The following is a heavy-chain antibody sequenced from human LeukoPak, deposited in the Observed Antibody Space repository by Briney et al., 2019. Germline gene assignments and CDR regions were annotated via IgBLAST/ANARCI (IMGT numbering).Heavy chain of an antibody. CDR3: ARDSEHYYGLGNYYKYYYYMDV. D-gene: IGHD3-10*01. CDR2: INPNSGGT. J-gene: IGHJ6*03. Sequence: GASVKVSCKASGYTFTGYYMHWVRQAPGQGLEWMGWINPNSGGTNYAQKFRGRVTMTRDTSISTAYMELSSLRFEDTAVYYCARDSEHYYGLGNYYKYYYYMDVWGKGTTVTISS. V-gene: IGHV1-2*02. CDR1: GYTFTGYY.